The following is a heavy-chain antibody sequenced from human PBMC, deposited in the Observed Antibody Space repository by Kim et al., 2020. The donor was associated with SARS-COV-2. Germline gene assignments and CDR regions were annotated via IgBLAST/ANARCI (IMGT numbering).Heavy chain of an antibody. V-gene: IGHV3-11*06. D-gene: IGHD3-22*01. CDR3: ARDPRAGYYDSSGYYYDY. J-gene: IGHJ4*02. Sequence: KGRFTISRDNAKNSLYLQMNGLRAEDTAVYYCARDPRAGYYDSSGYYYDYWGQGTLVTVSS.